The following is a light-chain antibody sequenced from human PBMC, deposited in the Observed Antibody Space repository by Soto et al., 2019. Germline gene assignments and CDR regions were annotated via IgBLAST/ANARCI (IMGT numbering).Light chain of an antibody. CDR2: AAC. CDR1: PAIYNY. V-gene: IGKV1-27*01. CDR3: QYFSAVPA. Sequence: DIQMTQSPSSLSASVGDRVTITCRASPAIYNYLAWYQQKPGKVPTLLISAACTLQTGVPSRFSGSGSGTDFALTISCLLPDDVATYYCQYFSAVPAFGGGAKVEI. J-gene: IGKJ4*01.